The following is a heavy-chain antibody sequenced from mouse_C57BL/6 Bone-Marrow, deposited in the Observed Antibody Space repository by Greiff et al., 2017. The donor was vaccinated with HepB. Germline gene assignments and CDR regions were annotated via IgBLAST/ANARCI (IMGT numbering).Heavy chain of an antibody. CDR2: INPSNGGT. V-gene: IGHV1-53*01. D-gene: IGHD1-1*01. J-gene: IGHJ4*01. CDR3: ARSHYYYGSSYYAMDY. Sequence: VQLQQPGTELVKPGAPVKLSCKASGYTFTSYWMHWVKQRPGQGLEWIGNINPSNGGTNYNEKFKSKATLTVDKSSSTAYMQLSSLTSEDSAVYYCARSHYYYGSSYYAMDYWGQGTSVTVSS. CDR1: GYTFTSYW.